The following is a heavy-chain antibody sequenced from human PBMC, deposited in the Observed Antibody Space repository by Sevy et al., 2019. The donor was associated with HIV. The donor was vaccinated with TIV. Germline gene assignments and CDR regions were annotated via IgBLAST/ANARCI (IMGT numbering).Heavy chain of an antibody. CDR2: ISGSSNYL. CDR3: AAGPPDGSYDYFDY. D-gene: IGHD1-26*01. CDR1: GFTFSSYS. V-gene: IGHV3-21*06. J-gene: IGHJ4*02. Sequence: GGSLRLSCAASGFTFSSYSMNWVRQAPGKGLEWDSSISGSSNYLYYAESLKGRFIISRDNAKNTLYLQMNSLRADDTAVYYCAAGPPDGSYDYFDYWGQGTLVTVSS.